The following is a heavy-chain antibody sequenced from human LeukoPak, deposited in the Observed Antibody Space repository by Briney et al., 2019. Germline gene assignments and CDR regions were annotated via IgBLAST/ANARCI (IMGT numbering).Heavy chain of an antibody. CDR2: IKQDGTEK. D-gene: IGHD3-22*01. Sequence: PGGSLRLSCAASGFTFTTYWLGWVRQPPGKGLEWVANIKQDGTEKYYVDSVKGRFTISRDNAKNSLYLQMNSLRPEDTAFYYCAKDVQMTSNAYYNYFDYWGQGTLVTVSS. CDR1: GFTFTTYW. CDR3: AKDVQMTSNAYYNYFDY. V-gene: IGHV3-7*03. J-gene: IGHJ4*02.